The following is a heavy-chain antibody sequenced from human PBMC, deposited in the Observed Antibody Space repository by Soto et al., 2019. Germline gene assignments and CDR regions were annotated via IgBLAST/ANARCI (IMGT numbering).Heavy chain of an antibody. CDR2: IGGTDGDSDGVP. CDR1: GFFLNNLA. V-gene: IGHV3-23*01. CDR3: VKRGRNWGAFDF. J-gene: IGHJ3*01. D-gene: IGHD7-27*01. Sequence: VQLLESGGDLVQPGGSRRLSCFASGFFLNNLAMSWVRQAPGKGLEGVSTIGGTDGDSDGVPWYEDSVKGRFTISRDSSANTLFLHMDNLRAEDSALYYCVKRGRNWGAFDFWGQGTTVVVSS.